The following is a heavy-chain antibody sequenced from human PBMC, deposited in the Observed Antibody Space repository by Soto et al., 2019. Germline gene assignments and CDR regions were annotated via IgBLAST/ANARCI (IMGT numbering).Heavy chain of an antibody. J-gene: IGHJ4*02. CDR3: ARVPYY. CDR2: MYHSGST. CDR1: GGSISSGRYS. Sequence: QLQLQESGSGLVKPSQTLSLTCAVSGGSISSGRYSWSWIRQPPGKGLEWIGYMYHSGSTYYNPSLKSRVTIAIDRSKNQFSLKLSSVTAVDTAVYYCARVPYYWGQGILVTVSS. V-gene: IGHV4-30-2*01. D-gene: IGHD2-2*01.